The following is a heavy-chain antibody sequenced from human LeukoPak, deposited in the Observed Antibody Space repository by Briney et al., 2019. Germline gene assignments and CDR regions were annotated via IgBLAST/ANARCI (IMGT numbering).Heavy chain of an antibody. V-gene: IGHV3-49*03. CDR2: IRSKIYGGTT. CDR3: TSRVLPSDY. Sequence: GGSLRLSCTASGFTFGDHAMIWFRQAPGKGLEWVGFIRSKIYGGTTEYAASVQGRFTISRDDSKSIVYLQMNSLKTEDTAMYYCTSRVLPSDYWGQGTLVTVSS. CDR1: GFTFGDHA. J-gene: IGHJ4*02.